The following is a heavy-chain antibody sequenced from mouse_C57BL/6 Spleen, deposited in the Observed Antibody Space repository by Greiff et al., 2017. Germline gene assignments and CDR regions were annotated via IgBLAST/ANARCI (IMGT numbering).Heavy chain of an antibody. CDR1: GYTFTDYE. V-gene: IGHV1-15*01. Sequence: QVQLQQSGAELVRPGASVTLSCKASGYTFTDYEMHWVKQTPVHGLEWIGAIDPETGGTAYNQKFKGKAILTADKSSSTAYMELRSLTSEDSAVYYCTTDGFYAMAYWGQGTSVTVSS. CDR3: TTDGFYAMAY. D-gene: IGHD2-3*01. CDR2: IDPETGGT. J-gene: IGHJ4*01.